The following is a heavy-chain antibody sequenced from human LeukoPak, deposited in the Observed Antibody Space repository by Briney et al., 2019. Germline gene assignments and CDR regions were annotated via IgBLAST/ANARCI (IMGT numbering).Heavy chain of an antibody. CDR3: ARDWVYLAAADYYFDY. CDR2: ISYDGSNK. Sequence: GGSLRLSCAASGFTFSSYAMHWVRQAPGKGLEWVAVISYDGSNKYYADSVKGRFTISRDNSKNTLYLQMNSLRAEDTAVYYCARDWVYLAAADYYFDYWGQGTLVTVSS. D-gene: IGHD6-13*01. V-gene: IGHV3-30-3*01. CDR1: GFTFSSYA. J-gene: IGHJ4*02.